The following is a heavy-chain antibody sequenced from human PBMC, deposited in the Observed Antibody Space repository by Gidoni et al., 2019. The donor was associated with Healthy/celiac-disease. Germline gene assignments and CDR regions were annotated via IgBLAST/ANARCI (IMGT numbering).Heavy chain of an antibody. J-gene: IGHJ3*02. CDR2: IYYSGST. V-gene: IGHV4-30-4*01. D-gene: IGHD2-2*01. CDR3: ARGYCSSTSCNWDAFDI. CDR1: GGSISSGAYY. Sequence: QVQLQESGPGLVKPSQTLSLTCTVSGGSISSGAYYWSWIRQPPGKGLEWIGYIYYSGSTYYNPSLKSRVTISVDTSKNQFSLKLSSVTAADTAVYYCARGYCSSTSCNWDAFDIWGQGTMVTVSS.